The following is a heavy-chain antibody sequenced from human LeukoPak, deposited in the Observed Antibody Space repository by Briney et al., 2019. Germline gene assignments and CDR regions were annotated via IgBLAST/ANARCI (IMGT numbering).Heavy chain of an antibody. CDR3: ARAGPGLAPYYYVDV. CDR1: GFTFSSYT. V-gene: IGHV3-21*01. Sequence: PGGSLRLSCAASGFTFSSYTVKWLRQAPGKGLEWVSSISSTSSYIYYADSVKGRFTISRDNAKNSLYLQMKSLRGEDTAVYYCARAGPGLAPYYYVDVWGKGTTVTVSS. CDR2: ISSTSSYI. J-gene: IGHJ6*03.